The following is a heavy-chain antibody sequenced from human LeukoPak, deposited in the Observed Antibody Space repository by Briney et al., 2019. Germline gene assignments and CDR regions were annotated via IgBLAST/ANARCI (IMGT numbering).Heavy chain of an antibody. CDR2: IKQDGSEK. V-gene: IGHV3-7*01. D-gene: IGHD3-10*01. J-gene: IGHJ4*02. CDR1: GFTFSSYW. Sequence: GGSLRLSCAASGFTFSSYWMSWVRQAPGKGLEWVANIKQDGSEKYYVDSVKGRFTISRDNAKNSLYLQMNSLRAEDTAVYYCARVGLLWFGEFPGYWGQGTLVTVSS. CDR3: ARVGLLWFGEFPGY.